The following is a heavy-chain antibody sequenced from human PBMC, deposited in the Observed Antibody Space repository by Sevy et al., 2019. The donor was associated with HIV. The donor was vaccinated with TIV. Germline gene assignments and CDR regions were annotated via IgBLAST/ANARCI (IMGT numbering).Heavy chain of an antibody. D-gene: IGHD3-10*02. J-gene: IGHJ5*02. CDR1: GFTFSDYY. V-gene: IGHV3-11*01. CDR2: IDRSGSTI. Sequence: GGSLRLSCAASGFTFSDYYMSWIRQAPGKGLEWVSYIDRSGSTINYADSVKGRLTISRDNAKKSVYLPINSLRAEDTAVYYCARENTMFEEPGWFDPWGQGTLVTVSS. CDR3: ARENTMFEEPGWFDP.